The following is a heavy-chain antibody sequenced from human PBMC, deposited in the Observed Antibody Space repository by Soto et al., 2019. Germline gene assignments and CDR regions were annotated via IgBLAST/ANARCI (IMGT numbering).Heavy chain of an antibody. Sequence: QVQLVESGGGAVHPGRSLRLSCAASGFIFSTSAMHWVRQAPGKGLEWLALISYDGVNKFYADSVKGRFSISRDNHRNPLPFQMKALRPEATPAFSWVIPGLQRNFASWGKGTLSPSP. V-gene: IGHV3-30-3*01. CDR2: ISYDGVNK. D-gene: IGHD2-21*01. J-gene: IGHJ4*02. CDR1: GFIFSTSA. CDR3: VIPGLQRNFAS.